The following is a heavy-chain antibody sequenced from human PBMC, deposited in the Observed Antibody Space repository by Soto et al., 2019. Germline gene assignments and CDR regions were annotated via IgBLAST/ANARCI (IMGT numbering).Heavy chain of an antibody. D-gene: IGHD6-13*01. Sequence: QVQLQQWGAGLLKPSETLSLTCAVYGGSFSGYYWSWIRQPPGKGLEWIGEINHSGSTNYNPSLKRRVTTAVDTSKNQSSLKLSSVTAADTAVYYCARGARRGRSSPVGYWGQGTLVTVSS. J-gene: IGHJ4*02. CDR2: INHSGST. CDR1: GGSFSGYY. CDR3: ARGARRGRSSPVGY. V-gene: IGHV4-34*01.